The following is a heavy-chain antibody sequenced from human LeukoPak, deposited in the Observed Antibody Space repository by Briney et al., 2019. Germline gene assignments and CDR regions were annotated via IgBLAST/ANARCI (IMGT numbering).Heavy chain of an antibody. CDR1: GFTFSSYA. D-gene: IGHD4-11*01. V-gene: IGHV3-23*01. CDR3: AKDPYDYSRAFDY. J-gene: IGHJ4*02. CDR2: ISGSGGST. Sequence: PGGALRLSCAASGFTFSSYAMSWLRQAPWKGLEWVSAISGSGGSTYYADSVKGRFTISRDNSKNTLYLQMNSLRAEDTAVYYCAKDPYDYSRAFDYWGQGTLVTVSS.